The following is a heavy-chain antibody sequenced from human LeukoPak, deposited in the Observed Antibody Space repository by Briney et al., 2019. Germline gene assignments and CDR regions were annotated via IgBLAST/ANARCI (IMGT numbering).Heavy chain of an antibody. D-gene: IGHD4-17*01. V-gene: IGHV3-23*01. CDR3: AKQLAGTVTNVDY. CDR1: GFTFSSYA. Sequence: GGSLRLSCAASGFTFSSYAMSWVRQAPGRGLEWVSAISGSGGSTYYADSVKGRLTISRDNSKNTLYLQLNSLRAEDTAIYYCAKQLAGTVTNVDYWGQGTLVTVSS. J-gene: IGHJ4*02. CDR2: ISGSGGST.